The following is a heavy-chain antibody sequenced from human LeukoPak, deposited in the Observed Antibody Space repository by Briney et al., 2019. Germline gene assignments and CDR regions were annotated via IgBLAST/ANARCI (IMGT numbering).Heavy chain of an antibody. J-gene: IGHJ6*03. V-gene: IGHV3-74*01. Sequence: GGSLRLSCAASGFTFSNYWMHWVRQAPGKGLVWVSRINSDGSSTSYADSVKGRFTISRDNVKNTLYLQMNRLRAEDTAVYYCARVSSGSYFGYYYYYMDVWGKGTTVTVSS. CDR2: INSDGSST. CDR1: GFTFSNYW. D-gene: IGHD1-26*01. CDR3: ARVSSGSYFGYYYYYMDV.